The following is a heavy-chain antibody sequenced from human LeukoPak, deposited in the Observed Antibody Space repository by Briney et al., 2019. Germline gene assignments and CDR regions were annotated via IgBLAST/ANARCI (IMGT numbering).Heavy chain of an antibody. Sequence: GASVKVSCKASGYTFTSYGISWVRQAPGQGLEWMGWISAYNGNTNYAQKLQGRVTMTTDTSTSTAYMELRSLRSDDTAVYYCARETYIQVDIVLGRPQYYFDYWGQGTLVTVSS. CDR3: ARETYIQVDIVLGRPQYYFDY. CDR1: GYTFTSYG. J-gene: IGHJ4*02. V-gene: IGHV1-18*01. D-gene: IGHD5-12*01. CDR2: ISAYNGNT.